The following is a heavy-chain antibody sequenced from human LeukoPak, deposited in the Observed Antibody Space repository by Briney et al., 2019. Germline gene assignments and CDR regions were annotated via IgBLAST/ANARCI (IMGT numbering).Heavy chain of an antibody. Sequence: GGSLRLSCAASGFTVSSNYMSWVRQAPGKGLEWVSVIYSSGSTYYADSVKGRFTISRDSSKNTLYLQMNSLRAEDTAMYYCARRGGSPLGAFDIWGQGTMVTVSS. CDR3: ARRGGSPLGAFDI. CDR1: GFTVSSNY. D-gene: IGHD1-26*01. J-gene: IGHJ3*02. V-gene: IGHV3-53*01. CDR2: IYSSGST.